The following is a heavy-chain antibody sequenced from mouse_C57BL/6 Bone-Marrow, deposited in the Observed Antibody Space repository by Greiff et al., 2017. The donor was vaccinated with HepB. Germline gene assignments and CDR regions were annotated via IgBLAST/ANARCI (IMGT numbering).Heavy chain of an antibody. Sequence: QVQLQQSGAELVRPGTSVKVSCKASGYAFTNSLIEWVKQRPGQGLEWIGVINPGSGGTNYNEKFKGKATLTADKSSSTAYMQLSSLTSEDSAVYFCASEIYYDYDGFAYWGQGTLVTVSA. CDR2: INPGSGGT. V-gene: IGHV1-54*01. CDR1: GYAFTNSL. CDR3: ASEIYYDYDGFAY. J-gene: IGHJ3*01. D-gene: IGHD2-4*01.